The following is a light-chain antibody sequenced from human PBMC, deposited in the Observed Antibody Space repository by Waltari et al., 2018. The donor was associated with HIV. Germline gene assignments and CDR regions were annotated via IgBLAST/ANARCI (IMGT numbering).Light chain of an antibody. J-gene: IGLJ1*01. V-gene: IGLV7-43*01. CDR3: LRYYGGAQRYV. Sequence: QTVVPQEPSLTVSPGGTVTLTCASSTGAVTSGYYPNWFQQKPGQAPRGLIYRTSNKNTWTPARFAGSLRGGKAALTRSGVQADDEDEYYGLRYYGGAQRYVFGTEPKFTVL. CDR2: RTS. CDR1: TGAVTSGYY.